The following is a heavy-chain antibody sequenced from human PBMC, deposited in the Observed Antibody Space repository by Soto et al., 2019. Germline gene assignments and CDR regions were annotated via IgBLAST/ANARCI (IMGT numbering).Heavy chain of an antibody. CDR1: GFTFSIYE. Sequence: EVQLVESGGGLVEPGGSLRLSCAASGFTFSIYEMNWVRQAPGKGLEWLAYINGGSSTIYYADSVKGRFTISRDNAKNSLYLQMNSLRAEDTALYYWATDSYGNWNYGDFDYWGQGTLVTVSS. D-gene: IGHD1-7*01. CDR2: INGGSSTI. J-gene: IGHJ4*02. V-gene: IGHV3-48*03. CDR3: ATDSYGNWNYGDFDY.